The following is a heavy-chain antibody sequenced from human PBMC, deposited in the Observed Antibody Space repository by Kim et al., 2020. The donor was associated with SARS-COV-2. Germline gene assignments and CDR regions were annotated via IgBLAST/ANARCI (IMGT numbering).Heavy chain of an antibody. CDR3: AKERVVPATGDAFDI. J-gene: IGHJ3*02. V-gene: IGHV3-23*01. CDR1: GFTFSLYA. Sequence: GGSLRLSCAAPGFTFSLYAMTWVRQSPGKGLEWVSTIAAGGDSTFYADSVKGRFTISRDNSKNMLYLQMNSLGAEDTAVYHCAKERVVPATGDAFDIWGLGTMVTVSS. D-gene: IGHD2-21*02. CDR2: IAAGGDST.